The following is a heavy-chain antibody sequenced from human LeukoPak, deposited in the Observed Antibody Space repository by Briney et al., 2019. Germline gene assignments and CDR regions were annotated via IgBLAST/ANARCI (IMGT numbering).Heavy chain of an antibody. V-gene: IGHV4-61*02. CDR3: AGDAVAGTRAGGYYYYGMDV. Sequence: SDPLSLTCSLSGVPKRSCSQYGRWLRQPTGKGLEWIGRIYNSESPNYNPSLKSRVTISVDTCKNQFSLKPRTVTAADTAVYYCAGDAVAGTRAGGYYYYGMDVWGQGTTVTVSS. J-gene: IGHJ6*02. D-gene: IGHD6-19*01. CDR1: GVPKRSCSQY. CDR2: IYNSESP.